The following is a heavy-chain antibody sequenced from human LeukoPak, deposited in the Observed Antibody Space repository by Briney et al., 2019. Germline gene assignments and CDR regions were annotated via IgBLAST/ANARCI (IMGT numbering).Heavy chain of an antibody. CDR2: IRYDGSNK. V-gene: IGHV3-30*02. D-gene: IGHD6-13*01. Sequence: GGSLRLSCAASGFTFSSYGMHWVRQAPGKGLEWVAFIRYDGSNKYYADSVKGRFTISRDNSKNTLYLQMNSLRAEDTAVYYCAKPLLGAAAGFDYWGQGTLVTVSS. CDR1: GFTFSSYG. CDR3: AKPLLGAAAGFDY. J-gene: IGHJ4*02.